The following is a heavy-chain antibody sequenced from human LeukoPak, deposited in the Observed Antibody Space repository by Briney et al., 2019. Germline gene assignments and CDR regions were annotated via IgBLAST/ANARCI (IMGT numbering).Heavy chain of an antibody. D-gene: IGHD5-18*01. CDR3: PRHLRNLSLDTWIQLWFAYF. J-gene: IGHJ4*02. Sequence: AGSLRLSCAVSGFTFSSYAMSWVRQAPGKGLEWVSAISDSGGSTYYADSVKGRFTISRENSKNTLYLQMNSLRAEDTAVYSCPRHLRNLSLDTWIQLWFAYFWGQKTLVTVSS. V-gene: IGHV3-23*01. CDR1: GFTFSSYA. CDR2: ISDSGGST.